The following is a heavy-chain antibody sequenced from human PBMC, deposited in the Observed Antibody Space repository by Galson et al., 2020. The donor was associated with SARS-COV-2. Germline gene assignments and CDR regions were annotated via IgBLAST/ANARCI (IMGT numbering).Heavy chain of an antibody. D-gene: IGHD2-21*01. J-gene: IGHJ4*02. Sequence: GGSLRLSCAASGFTFSTYAMHWVRQAPGRGLEWVAVIWVDGSTDYYADSVKGRFTISRDNSKSTLYLQMSSLRAEDTAMYFCAREGPSGDDNTWGYYFDYWGQGTPVTVSS. CDR2: IWVDGSTD. V-gene: IGHV3-33*01. CDR1: GFTFSTYA. CDR3: AREGPSGDDNTWGYYFDY.